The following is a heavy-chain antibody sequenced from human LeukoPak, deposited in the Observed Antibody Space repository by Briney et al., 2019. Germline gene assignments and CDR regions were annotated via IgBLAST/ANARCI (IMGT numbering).Heavy chain of an antibody. D-gene: IGHD5-24*01. CDR1: RFTFSDYY. CDR3: ARDLVTRDGYPQPSHAFDI. V-gene: IGHV3-11*04. Sequence: PGGSLRLSCAASRFTFSDYYMSWIRQAPGEGLEWVSYISSSGSTIYYADSVKGRFTISRDNAKNSLYLQMNSLRAEDTAVYYCARDLVTRDGYPQPSHAFDIWGQGTMVTVSS. CDR2: ISSSGSTI. J-gene: IGHJ3*02.